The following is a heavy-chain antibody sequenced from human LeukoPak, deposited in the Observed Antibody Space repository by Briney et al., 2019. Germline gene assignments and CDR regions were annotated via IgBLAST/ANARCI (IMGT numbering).Heavy chain of an antibody. CDR3: ASRDYYDSSGYNDAFDI. V-gene: IGHV3-53*01. J-gene: IGHJ3*02. Sequence: GGSLRLSCAVSGLTFNNYAMSWVRQAPGKGLEWVSGIYSGGSTYYADSVKGRFTISRDNSKNTLYLQMNSLRAEDTAVYYCASRDYYDSSGYNDAFDIWGQGTMVTVSS. CDR1: GLTFNNYA. CDR2: IYSGGST. D-gene: IGHD3-22*01.